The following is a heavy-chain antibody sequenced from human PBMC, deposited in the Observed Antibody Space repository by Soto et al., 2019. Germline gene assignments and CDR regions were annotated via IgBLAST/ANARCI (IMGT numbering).Heavy chain of an antibody. V-gene: IGHV6-1*01. CDR1: GDRVSRNSAA. D-gene: IGHD2-8*02. J-gene: IGHJ4*02. CDR3: ARDPTLFWYFFDY. Sequence: SQTLSLTCAISGDRVSRNSAAWNWIRPSPSRGLEWLGRTYYRSKWYNDYAVSVKSRISINPDTSKNQFSLQLNSVTPEDTAVYYCARDPTLFWYFFDYWGQGTLVTVSS. CDR2: TYYRSKWYN.